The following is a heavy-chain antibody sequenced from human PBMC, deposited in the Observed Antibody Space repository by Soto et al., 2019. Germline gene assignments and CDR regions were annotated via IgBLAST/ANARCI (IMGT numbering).Heavy chain of an antibody. CDR1: GYSFSNYW. J-gene: IGHJ6*02. CDR2: IYPGDSDT. D-gene: IGHD5-18*01. Sequence: HGESLKISCKGSGYSFSNYWIGWVRQMPGKGLEWMGIIYPGDSDTRYSPSFQGQVTISADKSISTAHLQWSSLKASDTALYYCARQNSYGYYYYGLDVWGQGTTVTVSS. CDR3: ARQNSYGYYYYGLDV. V-gene: IGHV5-51*01.